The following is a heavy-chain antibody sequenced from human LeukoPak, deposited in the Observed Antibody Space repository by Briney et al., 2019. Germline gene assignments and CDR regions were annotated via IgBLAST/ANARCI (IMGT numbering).Heavy chain of an antibody. V-gene: IGHV3-48*01. CDR3: ARDALYNWNEPLGY. Sequence: PGGSLRLSCAASGFTFSSYSMNWVRQAPGKGLEWVSYISSSSSTIYYADSVKGRFTISRDNAKNPLYLQMNSLRAEDTAVYYCARDALYNWNEPLGYWGQGTLVTVSS. CDR2: ISSSSSTI. J-gene: IGHJ4*02. D-gene: IGHD1-20*01. CDR1: GFTFSSYS.